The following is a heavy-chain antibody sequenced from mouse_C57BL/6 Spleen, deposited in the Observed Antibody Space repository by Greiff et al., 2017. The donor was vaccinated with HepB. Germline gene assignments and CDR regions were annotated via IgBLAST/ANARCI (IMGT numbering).Heavy chain of an antibody. CDR2: ISYDGSN. Sequence: EVQLQESGPGLVKPSQSLSLTCSVTGYSITSGYYWNWIRQFPGNKLEWMGYISYDGSNNYNPSLKNRISITRDTSKNQFFLKLNSVTTEDTATYYCARDSSGYGRYFDYWGQGTTLTVSS. CDR3: ARDSSGYGRYFDY. J-gene: IGHJ2*01. V-gene: IGHV3-6*01. CDR1: GYSITSGYY. D-gene: IGHD3-2*02.